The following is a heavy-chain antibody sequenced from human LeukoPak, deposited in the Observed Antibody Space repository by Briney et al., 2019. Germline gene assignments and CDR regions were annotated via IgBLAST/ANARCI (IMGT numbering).Heavy chain of an antibody. D-gene: IGHD1-14*01. Sequence: GGSLRLSCAASGFTFDDYAMHWVRQAPGKGLVWVSRINFDGSSTSYADSVKGRFTISRDNAKNTLYLQMNSLRAEDTAVYYCAGVRYCDYWGQGTLVTVSS. V-gene: IGHV3-74*01. J-gene: IGHJ4*02. CDR3: AGVRYCDY. CDR2: INFDGSST. CDR1: GFTFDDYA.